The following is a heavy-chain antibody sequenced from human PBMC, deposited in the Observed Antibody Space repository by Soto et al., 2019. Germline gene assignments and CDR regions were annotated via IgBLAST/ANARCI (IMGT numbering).Heavy chain of an antibody. J-gene: IGHJ4*02. Sequence: PSETLSLTCTVSGGSISSGGYYWSWIRQHPGKGLEWIGYIYYSGSTYYNPSLKSRVTISVDTSKNQFSLKLSSVTAADTAVYYCASSFGKGIAAAGISGEFDYWGQGTLVTVSS. D-gene: IGHD6-13*01. V-gene: IGHV4-31*03. CDR2: IYYSGST. CDR3: ASSFGKGIAAAGISGEFDY. CDR1: GGSISSGGYY.